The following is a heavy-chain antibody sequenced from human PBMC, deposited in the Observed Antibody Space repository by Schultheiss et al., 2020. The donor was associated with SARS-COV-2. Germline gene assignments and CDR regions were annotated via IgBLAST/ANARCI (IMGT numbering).Heavy chain of an antibody. CDR3: ARSKGSLTMVQGNFDY. V-gene: IGHV4-31*11. CDR1: GGSISSGGYS. CDR2: IYYTGNT. J-gene: IGHJ4*02. Sequence: SETLSLTCAVSGGSISSGGYSWSWIRQHPGKGLEWIGYIYYTGNTYYNPSLKSRVTISSDTSKNEFSLKLSSVTAADTAVYYCARSKGSLTMVQGNFDYWGQGTLVTVSS. D-gene: IGHD3-10*01.